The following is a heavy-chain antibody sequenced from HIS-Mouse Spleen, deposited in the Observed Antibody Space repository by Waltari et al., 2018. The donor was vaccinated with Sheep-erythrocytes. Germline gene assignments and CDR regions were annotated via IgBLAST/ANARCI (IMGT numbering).Heavy chain of an antibody. D-gene: IGHD6-19*01. Sequence: EVQLVESGGGLIQPGGSLRLSCAASGFTVSSNYMSWVRQAPGKGRGWVSVSYSGGRKYYARSVKGRFTISRDNSKNTLYLQMNSLRAEDTAVYYCARDLVAVAGTGHEAFDIWGQGTMVTVSS. CDR2: SYSGGRK. CDR3: ARDLVAVAGTGHEAFDI. CDR1: GFTVSSNY. V-gene: IGHV3-53*01. J-gene: IGHJ3*02.